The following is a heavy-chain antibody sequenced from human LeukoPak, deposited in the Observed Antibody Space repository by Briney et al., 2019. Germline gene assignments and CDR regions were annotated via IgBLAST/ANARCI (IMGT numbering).Heavy chain of an antibody. CDR3: AREPWSGYDAAYYFDY. Sequence: TGGSLRLSCAASGFTFSSYSMNWVRQAPGKGLEWVSYISSSSSTIYYADSVKGRFTISRDNAKNSLYLQMNSLRAEDTAVYYCAREPWSGYDAAYYFDYWGQGTLVTVSS. CDR1: GFTFSSYS. CDR2: ISSSSSTI. D-gene: IGHD5-12*01. V-gene: IGHV3-48*04. J-gene: IGHJ4*02.